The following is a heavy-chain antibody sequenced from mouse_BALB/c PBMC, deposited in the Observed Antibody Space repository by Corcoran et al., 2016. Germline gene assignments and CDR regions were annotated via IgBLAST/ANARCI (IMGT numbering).Heavy chain of an antibody. CDR1: GYTFTNYG. CDR2: INTYTGEP. J-gene: IGHJ4*01. CDR3: AREPLAMDY. V-gene: IGHV9-1*02. Sequence: QIQLVQSGPELKKPGETVKISCKASGYTFTNYGMNWVMQAPGKGLKWMGWINTYTGEPTYADDFKGRFAFSLETSASTAYLQINNLKNEDMATYFCAREPLAMDYWGQGTSVTVSS.